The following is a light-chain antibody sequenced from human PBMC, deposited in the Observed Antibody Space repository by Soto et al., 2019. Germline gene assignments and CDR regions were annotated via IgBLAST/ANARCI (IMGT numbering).Light chain of an antibody. CDR2: AAS. CDR1: QSVSSNY. CDR3: QQYGSSPRT. V-gene: IGKV3-20*01. Sequence: EIVLTQSPATLSLSPGERATLSCRASQSVSSNYLAWYQQKPGQAPRLLIFAASSRNTGIPDRFSGSGSGTDFTLSISRLEPEDFAVYHCQQYGSSPRTFGQGTQVEIK. J-gene: IGKJ1*01.